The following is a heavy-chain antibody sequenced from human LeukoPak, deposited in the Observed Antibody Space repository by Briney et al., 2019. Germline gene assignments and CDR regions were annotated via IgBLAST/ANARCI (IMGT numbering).Heavy chain of an antibody. Sequence: SETLSLTCTVSRGSISGYSWSWIRQSPGGGLEWIGYIYYSGSTYYNPSLKSRVTISVDTSKNQFSLKLSSATAADTAVYYCARHRTIYYDSSGYWVWGQGTLVTVSS. CDR2: IYYSGST. D-gene: IGHD3-22*01. CDR1: RGSISGYS. J-gene: IGHJ4*02. CDR3: ARHRTIYYDSSGYWV. V-gene: IGHV4-59*04.